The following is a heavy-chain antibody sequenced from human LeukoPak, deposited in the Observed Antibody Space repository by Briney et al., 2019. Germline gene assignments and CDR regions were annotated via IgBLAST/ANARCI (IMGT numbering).Heavy chain of an antibody. CDR1: GFNFDDYA. V-gene: IGHV3-9*01. CDR2: ISWNNGSI. J-gene: IGHJ4*02. D-gene: IGHD6-13*01. Sequence: GGSLRLSCSASGFNFDDYAMPWVRQAPGKGMEWVLGISWNNGSIDYAASVKGRFTISRDSAKKSLSLQMNSLRPEDTAFYYCAKDREVLPAGEIDYWGRGTLVTVSS. CDR3: AKDREVLPAGEIDY.